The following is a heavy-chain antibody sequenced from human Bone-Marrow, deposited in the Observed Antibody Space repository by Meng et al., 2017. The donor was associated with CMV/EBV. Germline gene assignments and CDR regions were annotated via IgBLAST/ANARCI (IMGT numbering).Heavy chain of an antibody. CDR3: AKDVEKDAFDI. D-gene: IGHD2-21*01. CDR1: GFTFSSYS. V-gene: IGHV3-21*01. CDR2: ISSSSSYI. Sequence: GGSLRLSCAASGFTFSSYSMNWVRQAPGKGLEWVSSISSSSSYIYYADSVKGRFTISRENAKNSLYLQMNSLRAEDTAVYYCAKDVEKDAFDIWGQGTMVTVSS. J-gene: IGHJ3*02.